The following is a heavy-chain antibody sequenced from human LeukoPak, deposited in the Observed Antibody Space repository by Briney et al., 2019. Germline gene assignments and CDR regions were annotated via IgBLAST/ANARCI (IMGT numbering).Heavy chain of an antibody. CDR1: GGTFTSYA. Sequence: GASVKVSCNASGGTFTSYAISWVRQAPGQGLEWMGRIIPIFGTANYAQKFQGRVTITTDESTSTAYMELSSLRSEDTAVYYCARAVRSNDFWSGSMGYYYYMDVWGKGTTVTVSS. CDR3: ARAVRSNDFWSGSMGYYYYMDV. D-gene: IGHD3-3*01. V-gene: IGHV1-69*05. J-gene: IGHJ6*03. CDR2: IIPIFGTA.